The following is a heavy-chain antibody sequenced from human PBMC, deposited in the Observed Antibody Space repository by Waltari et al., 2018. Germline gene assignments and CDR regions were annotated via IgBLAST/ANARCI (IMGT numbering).Heavy chain of an antibody. CDR3: ASSRLVRGFDY. D-gene: IGHD3-10*01. V-gene: IGHV3-15*01. J-gene: IGHJ4*02. CDR1: GITFTNAW. CDR2: IKSSRNGGTV. Sequence: EVQLVESGGGLVGPGGSLRLSCAASGITFTNAWMDWVRKSPGKGLGWVGRIKSSRNGGTVDYAAIVKGRFTISRDDSKNTSFLQMNTLRTDDTAVYYCASSRLVRGFDYWGRGTPVTVSS.